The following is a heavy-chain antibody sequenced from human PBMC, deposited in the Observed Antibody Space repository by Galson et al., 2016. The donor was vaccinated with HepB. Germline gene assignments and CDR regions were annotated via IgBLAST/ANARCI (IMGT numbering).Heavy chain of an antibody. Sequence: SLRLSCAGFGFTFSSYGMTWVRQAPGKGLEDVSSISMSGGSRDYAESVKGRFTISRDNSRSTLFLQMNSLRVEDTGVYYCVRGSTAPDVWGKGTTVTVSS. CDR2: ISMSGGSR. V-gene: IGHV3-23*01. CDR1: GFTFSSYG. CDR3: VRGSTAPDV. D-gene: IGHD3-16*01. J-gene: IGHJ6*04.